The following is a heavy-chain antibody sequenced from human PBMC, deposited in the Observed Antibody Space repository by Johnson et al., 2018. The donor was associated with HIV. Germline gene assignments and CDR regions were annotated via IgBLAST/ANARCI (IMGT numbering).Heavy chain of an antibody. D-gene: IGHD1-1*01. V-gene: IGHV3-66*03. Sequence: VQPGGSLRLSCAASGFTVSSNYMSWVRQAPGKGLEWVSPIGGSGAGTFYADSVRGRFTVSRDNSKNTLYLQMNSLRAEDTAVYYCAKATTGSDAFDIRGQGTMVTVS. J-gene: IGHJ3*02. CDR3: AKATTGSDAFDI. CDR1: GFTVSSNY. CDR2: IGGSGAGT.